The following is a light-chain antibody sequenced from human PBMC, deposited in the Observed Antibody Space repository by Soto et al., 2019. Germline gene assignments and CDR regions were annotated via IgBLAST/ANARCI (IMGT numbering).Light chain of an antibody. J-gene: IGKJ4*01. Sequence: ERVVTQSPVTLSVSPGEGATLSCRASESVSTNLAWYQHKPGQAPRLLIYAASTRATGVPARFSGSGSGTEFTLTISSLQSEDVAAYYCQQYNTWPLTFGGGTKVDIK. CDR1: ESVSTN. CDR2: AAS. V-gene: IGKV3-15*01. CDR3: QQYNTWPLT.